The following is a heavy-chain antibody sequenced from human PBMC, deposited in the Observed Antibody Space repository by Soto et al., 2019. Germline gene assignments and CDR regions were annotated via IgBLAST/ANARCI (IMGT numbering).Heavy chain of an antibody. CDR3: ARHRGPPELRYSSSWYIDY. D-gene: IGHD6-13*01. J-gene: IGHJ4*02. CDR1: GYSFTSYW. CDR2: IYPGDSDT. V-gene: IGHV5-51*01. Sequence: EVQLVQSGAEVKKPGESLKISCKGSGYSFTSYWIGWVRQMPGKGLEWMGIIYPGDSDTRYSPSFQGQVTISADKSISTAYLQWSSLKASDTAMYYCARHRGPPELRYSSSWYIDYWGQGTLVTVSS.